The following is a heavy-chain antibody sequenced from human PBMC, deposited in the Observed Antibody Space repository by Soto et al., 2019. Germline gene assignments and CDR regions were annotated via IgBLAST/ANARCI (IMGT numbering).Heavy chain of an antibody. D-gene: IGHD3-9*01. CDR3: ARHAHYDILTGVGRDALDI. V-gene: IGHV4-59*08. CDR1: GGSIRSYY. CDR2: IYYSGST. Sequence: PSETLSLTCTVSGGSIRSYYWSWIRQPPGKGLEWIGYIYYSGSTNYNPSLKSRVTISVDTSKNQFSLKLSSVTAADTVVYYCARHAHYDILTGVGRDALDIWGQGTMVTVSS. J-gene: IGHJ3*02.